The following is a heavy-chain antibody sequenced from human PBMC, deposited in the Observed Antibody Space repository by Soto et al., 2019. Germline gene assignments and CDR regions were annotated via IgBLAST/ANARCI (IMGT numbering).Heavy chain of an antibody. Sequence: QITLKESGPARVKPTQTLTLTCTFSGFSLSTSGVGVRWIRQPPGKALEWLAFSYWDDDKRYSPSLKTRLTSMKDTSKDQVVLTMTDMDPVDPASYYCAHSAGLQGNWDGGFFDYWGLGTLVTVSS. CDR2: SYWDDDK. CDR3: AHSAGLQGNWDGGFFDY. V-gene: IGHV2-5*02. D-gene: IGHD1-1*01. J-gene: IGHJ4*02. CDR1: GFSLSTSGVG.